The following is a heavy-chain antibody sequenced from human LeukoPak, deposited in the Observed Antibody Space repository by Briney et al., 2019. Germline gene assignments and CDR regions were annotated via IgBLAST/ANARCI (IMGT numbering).Heavy chain of an antibody. CDR3: ARIWKRYYYDSSGYYHPFDY. Sequence: GASVKVSCKASGFAFSSNGFNWVRQAPGQGLEWMGIINPSGGSTSYAQKFQGRVTMTRDTSTSTVYMELSSLRSEDTAVYYCARIWKRYYYDSSGYYHPFDYWGQGTLVTVSS. V-gene: IGHV1-46*01. CDR2: INPSGGST. D-gene: IGHD3-22*01. J-gene: IGHJ4*02. CDR1: GFAFSSNG.